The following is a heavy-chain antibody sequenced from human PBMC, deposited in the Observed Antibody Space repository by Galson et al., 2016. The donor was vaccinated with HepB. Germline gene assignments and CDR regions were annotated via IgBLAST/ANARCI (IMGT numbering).Heavy chain of an antibody. Sequence: SLRLSCAASGFTLRTYWMNWVRQVPGKGLVWVSRINSDGSRTNYADSVKGRFTISRDNAKNTLYLQMNSLRADDTAIYYCARDPYFESSGWFGWFDPWGQGTLVTVSS. J-gene: IGHJ5*02. CDR1: GFTLRTYW. V-gene: IGHV3-74*01. D-gene: IGHD3-22*01. CDR3: ARDPYFESSGWFGWFDP. CDR2: INSDGSRT.